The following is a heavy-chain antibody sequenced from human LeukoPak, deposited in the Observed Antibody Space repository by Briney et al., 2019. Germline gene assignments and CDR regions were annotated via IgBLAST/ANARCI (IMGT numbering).Heavy chain of an antibody. V-gene: IGHV4-34*01. CDR1: GGSFSGYY. CDR3: AGPLGYCSGGSCRGYFQH. Sequence: SETLSLTCAVYGGSFSGYYWSWIRQPPGKGLEWIGEINHSGSTNYNPSLKSRVTISVDTSKNQFSLKLSSVTAADTAVYYCAGPLGYCSGGSCRGYFQHWGQGTLVTVSS. D-gene: IGHD2-15*01. CDR2: INHSGST. J-gene: IGHJ1*01.